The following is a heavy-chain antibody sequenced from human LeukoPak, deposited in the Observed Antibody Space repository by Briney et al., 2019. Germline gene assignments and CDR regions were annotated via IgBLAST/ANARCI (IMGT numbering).Heavy chain of an antibody. J-gene: IGHJ6*02. Sequence: GGSLRLSCAASGFTFDDYAMHWVRQAPGKGLEWASLISGDGGSTYYADSVKGRFTISRDNSKNSLYLQMNSLRTEDTALYYCAKDIGESYYYYYGMDVWGQGTTVTVS. CDR1: GFTFDDYA. CDR3: AKDIGESYYYYYGMDV. V-gene: IGHV3-43*02. CDR2: ISGDGGST. D-gene: IGHD3-10*01.